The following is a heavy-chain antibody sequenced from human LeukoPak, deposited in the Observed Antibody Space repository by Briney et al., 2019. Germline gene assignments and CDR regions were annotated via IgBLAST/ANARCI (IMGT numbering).Heavy chain of an antibody. CDR1: GGSFSGYY. V-gene: IGHV4-34*01. CDR3: ARGVDRGYFDY. D-gene: IGHD5-12*01. J-gene: IGHJ4*02. CDR2: INHSGST. Sequence: SETLSLTCAVYGGSFSGYYWSWIRQPPGKGLEWIGEINHSGSTNYNPSLKSRVTISVDTSKNQSSLKLGSVTAADTAVYYCARGVDRGYFDYWGQGTLVTVSS.